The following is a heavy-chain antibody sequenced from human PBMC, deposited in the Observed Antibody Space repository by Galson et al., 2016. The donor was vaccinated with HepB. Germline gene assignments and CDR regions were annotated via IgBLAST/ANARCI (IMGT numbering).Heavy chain of an antibody. J-gene: IGHJ2*01. CDR1: GFRFSSYG. V-gene: IGHV3-30*03. Sequence: SLRLSCAASGFRFSSYGMHWVRQAPGKGLEWAAVISYDGSNKYYADSVKGRFTMSRDNSKNTLYLQMNSLKADDTAVYFCARIPTDSYHWYLDLWGRGTLVTVSS. CDR2: ISYDGSNK. CDR3: ARIPTDSYHWYLDL. D-gene: IGHD1-26*01.